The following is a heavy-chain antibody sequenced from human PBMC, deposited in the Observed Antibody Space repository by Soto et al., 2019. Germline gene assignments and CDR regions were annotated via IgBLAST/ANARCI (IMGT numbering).Heavy chain of an antibody. J-gene: IGHJ4*02. Sequence: GGSLRLSCAASGFTFSNAWMSWVRQAPGKGLEWVGRIKSKTDGGTTDYAAPVKGRFTISRDDSKNTLYLQMNSLKTEDTAVYYCTTDVFYYGSGSYYNVDYWGQGTLVTVSS. CDR3: TTDVFYYGSGSYYNVDY. CDR2: IKSKTDGGTT. CDR1: GFTFSNAW. D-gene: IGHD3-10*01. V-gene: IGHV3-15*01.